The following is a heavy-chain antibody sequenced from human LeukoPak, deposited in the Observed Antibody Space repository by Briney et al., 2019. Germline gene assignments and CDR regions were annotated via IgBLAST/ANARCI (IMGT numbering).Heavy chain of an antibody. D-gene: IGHD4-11*01. Sequence: PSETLSLTCTVSGGSISSYYWSWIRQPPGKGLEWIGYIYYSGSTNYNPSLKSRVTISVDTSKNQFSLKLSSVTAADTAVYYCARHRKDYSMNYWGQGTLVTVSS. CDR1: GGSISSYY. J-gene: IGHJ4*02. CDR3: ARHRKDYSMNY. CDR2: IYYSGST. V-gene: IGHV4-59*08.